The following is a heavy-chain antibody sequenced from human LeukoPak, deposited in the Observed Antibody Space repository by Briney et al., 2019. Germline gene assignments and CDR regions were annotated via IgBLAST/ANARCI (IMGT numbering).Heavy chain of an antibody. Sequence: PSETLSLTCTVSGGSISSSSYYWGRIRQPPGKGLEWIGSIYHSGSTYYNPSLKSRVTISVDTSKNQFSLKLSSVTAADTAVYYCARDKTGTPLNWFDPWGQGTLVTVSS. CDR3: ARDKTGTPLNWFDP. CDR2: IYHSGST. CDR1: GGSISSSSYY. V-gene: IGHV4-39*07. D-gene: IGHD1/OR15-1a*01. J-gene: IGHJ5*02.